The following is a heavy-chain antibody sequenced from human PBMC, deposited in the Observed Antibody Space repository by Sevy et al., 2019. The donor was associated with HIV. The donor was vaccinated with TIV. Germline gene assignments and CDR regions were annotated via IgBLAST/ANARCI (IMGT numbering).Heavy chain of an antibody. Sequence: KQSQTLSLTCAISGDGVSSRGTVWNWIRQSPSRGIEWLGRTYYRSKWWNNYALSVKSRISINPDTSKNQVSLHLNSVTPDDTAVYYCARDGGANWDGRPSGTVFDYWGQGTLVTVSS. CDR1: GDGVSSRGTV. CDR2: TYYRSKWWN. D-gene: IGHD1-1*01. V-gene: IGHV6-1*01. J-gene: IGHJ4*02. CDR3: ARDGGANWDGRPSGTVFDY.